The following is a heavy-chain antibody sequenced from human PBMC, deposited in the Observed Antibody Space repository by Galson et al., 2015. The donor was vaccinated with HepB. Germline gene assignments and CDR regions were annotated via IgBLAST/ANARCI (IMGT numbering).Heavy chain of an antibody. D-gene: IGHD5/OR15-5a*01. CDR1: RFTFSDYY. V-gene: IGHV3-11*05. CDR3: ARDRGIVSTISAYYMYV. Sequence: SLRLSCAASRFTFSDYYMSWIRQAPGKGLEWISYTTNDGSSTYVEHMKGRITISRYNAKNSLDLQMHSMRAEDTAVYYCARDRGIVSTISAYYMYVWGKGTTVTVSS. CDR2: TTNDGSST. J-gene: IGHJ6*03.